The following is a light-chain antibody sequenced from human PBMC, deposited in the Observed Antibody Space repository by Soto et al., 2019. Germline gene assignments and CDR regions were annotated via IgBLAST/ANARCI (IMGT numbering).Light chain of an antibody. V-gene: IGKV3-11*01. CDR2: DAS. CDR3: QQRRSWPVM. CDR1: QSVSSY. J-gene: IGKJ1*01. Sequence: EIVLTQSPATLSLSPGERATLSCRASQSVSSYLAWYQQKPGQAPRLLVYDASNRATGIPARFSGSGSATDFTLNISSLEPEDFAVYFCQQRRSWPVMFGQGTRVEIK.